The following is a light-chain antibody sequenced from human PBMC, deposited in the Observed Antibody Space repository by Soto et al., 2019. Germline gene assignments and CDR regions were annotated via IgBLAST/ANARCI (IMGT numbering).Light chain of an antibody. Sequence: DIQMTQSPSTLSGSVGDRVTITGQASQDISNYLNWYQQKPGKAPKLLIYKASSLESGVPSRFSGSGSGTEFTLTISSLQPDDFATYYCQQYNSYPWTCGQGNKVDIK. J-gene: IGKJ1*01. CDR3: QQYNSYPWT. CDR1: QDISNY. CDR2: KAS. V-gene: IGKV1-5*03.